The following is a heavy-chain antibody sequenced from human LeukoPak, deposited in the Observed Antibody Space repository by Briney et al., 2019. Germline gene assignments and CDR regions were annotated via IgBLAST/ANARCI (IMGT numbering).Heavy chain of an antibody. CDR2: ISSSSSYM. J-gene: IGHJ4*02. Sequence: GGSLRLSCAASGFTFSSYSMNWVRQAPGKGLEWVSSISSSSSYMYYADSVKGRFTISRDNAKNSLYLQMNSLRAEDTAVYYCARDRRGSYQSLGYWGQGTLVTASS. V-gene: IGHV3-21*01. CDR1: GFTFSSYS. D-gene: IGHD1-26*01. CDR3: ARDRRGSYQSLGY.